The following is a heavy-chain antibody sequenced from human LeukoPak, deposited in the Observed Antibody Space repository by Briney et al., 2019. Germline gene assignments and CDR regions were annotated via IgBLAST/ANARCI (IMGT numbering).Heavy chain of an antibody. CDR1: GFSFRSYS. D-gene: IGHD6-13*01. J-gene: IGHJ6*03. CDR3: ARVGVEQYLVLSYSMDV. V-gene: IGHV3-21*01. Sequence: GGSLRLSCAASGFSFRSYSINWVRQAPGKGLEWVSSISSSGSLIYYADSVRGRFTVSRDNAKNSLHLLMNSLRAEDTAVYYCARVGVEQYLVLSYSMDVWGKGTTVTVSS. CDR2: ISSSGSLI.